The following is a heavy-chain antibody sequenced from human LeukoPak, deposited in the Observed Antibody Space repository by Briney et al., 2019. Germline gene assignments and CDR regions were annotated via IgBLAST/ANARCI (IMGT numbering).Heavy chain of an antibody. CDR2: IYYSGST. CDR3: ARLVVVAATPSNWFDP. D-gene: IGHD2-15*01. V-gene: IGHV4-59*01. J-gene: IGHJ5*02. Sequence: SETLCLTCTVSGGSISSYYWSWIRQPPGKGLEWIGYIYYSGSTNYNPSLKSRVTISVDTSKNQFSLKLSSVTAADTAVYYCARLVVVAATPSNWFDPWGQGTLVTVSS. CDR1: GGSISSYY.